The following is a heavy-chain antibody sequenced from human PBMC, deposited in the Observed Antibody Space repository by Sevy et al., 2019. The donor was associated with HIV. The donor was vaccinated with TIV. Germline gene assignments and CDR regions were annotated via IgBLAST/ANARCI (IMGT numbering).Heavy chain of an antibody. CDR2: ISFDGSHK. V-gene: IGHV3-30*03. CDR3: ARDLRPHLLYSDFWSGYSGMDV. D-gene: IGHD3-3*01. Sequence: GGSLRLSCVASAFTFSTYGVHWVRQAPGKGLEWVSVISFDGSHKYYADSVKGRCTVSRDNSKNTLNLQMNSLRAEDTAVYYCARDLRPHLLYSDFWSGYSGMDVWGQGTTVTVSS. CDR1: AFTFSTYG. J-gene: IGHJ6*02.